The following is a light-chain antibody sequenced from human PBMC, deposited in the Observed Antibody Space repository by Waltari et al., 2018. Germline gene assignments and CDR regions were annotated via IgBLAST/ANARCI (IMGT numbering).Light chain of an antibody. J-gene: IGLJ3*02. V-gene: IGLV2-14*03. CDR1: GTALEHSDF. CDR2: DVT. Sequence: QSALPQPAPVAGSPGQSITIACPEIGTALEHSDFVSCYQHNPGKAPRVIIYDVTIRPSGISDRFSASKSANTASLTISGLQPEDEGDYYCTSQTLDGVVLFGGGTQVTVL. CDR3: TSQTLDGVVL.